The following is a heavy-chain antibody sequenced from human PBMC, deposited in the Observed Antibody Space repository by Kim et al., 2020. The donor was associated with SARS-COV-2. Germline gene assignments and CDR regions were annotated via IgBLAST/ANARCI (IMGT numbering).Heavy chain of an antibody. CDR3: ARDVCSSTICYINAFDI. CDR2: ISYDGSNK. CDR1: GFPFSSHA. Sequence: GGSLRLSCAASGFPFSSHAMHWVRQAPGKGLVWVALISYDGSNKYYADSVKGRFTISRDNSKNTVYLQMSSLRADDTAVYYCARDVCSSTICYINAFDIWGQGTMVTVSS. D-gene: IGHD2-2*02. J-gene: IGHJ3*02. V-gene: IGHV3-30-3*01.